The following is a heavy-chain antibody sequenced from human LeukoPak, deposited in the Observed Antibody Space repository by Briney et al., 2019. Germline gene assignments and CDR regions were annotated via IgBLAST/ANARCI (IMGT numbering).Heavy chain of an antibody. CDR2: INPDSGGT. Sequence: ASVKVSCKTSGYTFTGYYMHWVRQAPGQGLEWVGWINPDSGGTNYAQKFQGRATMTRDTSVSTVYIEVSRLRSDDTAVYYCARDLLDSSGCLAYWGQGTLVTVSS. D-gene: IGHD6-19*01. V-gene: IGHV1-2*02. CDR1: GYTFTGYY. J-gene: IGHJ4*02. CDR3: ARDLLDSSGCLAY.